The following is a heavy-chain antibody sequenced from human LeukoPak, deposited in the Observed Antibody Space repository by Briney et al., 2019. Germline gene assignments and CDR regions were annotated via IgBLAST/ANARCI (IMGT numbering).Heavy chain of an antibody. V-gene: IGHV1-24*01. CDR1: GHALKKLS. J-gene: IGHJ4*02. CDR3: ATDLVGGTRRDFDH. CDR2: FDLEDGEI. D-gene: IGHD2-15*01. Sequence: ASVKVSCKVSGHALKKLSMHWVRQAPGKGLEWMGSFDLEDGEIVYSQKFQGRVTMTADTSLDIIYMELSSLKSEDTAVYYCATDLVGGTRRDFDHWGQGTLVTVSS.